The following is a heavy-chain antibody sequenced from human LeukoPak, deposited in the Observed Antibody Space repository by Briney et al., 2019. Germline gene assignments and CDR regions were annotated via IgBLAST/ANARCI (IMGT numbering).Heavy chain of an antibody. D-gene: IGHD3-3*01. CDR1: GYTFTGYY. CDR3: ARDGGITIFGVVSPSWFDP. Sequence: ASVKVSCKASGYTFTGYYMHWVRQAPGQGLEWMGWINPNSGGTNYAQKFQGRVTMTRDTSISTAYMELSRLRSEDTAVYYCARDGGITIFGVVSPSWFDPWGQGTLVTVSS. V-gene: IGHV1-2*02. CDR2: INPNSGGT. J-gene: IGHJ5*02.